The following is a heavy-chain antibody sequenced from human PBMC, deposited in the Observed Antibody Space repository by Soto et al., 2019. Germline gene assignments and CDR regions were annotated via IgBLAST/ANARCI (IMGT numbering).Heavy chain of an antibody. Sequence: SETLSLTCAVYGGSFSGYYWSWIRQPPGKGLEWIGEINHSGSTNYNPSLKSRVTISVDTSKNQFSLKLSSVTAADTAVYYCARDYYGSGSYWIPDYYYGMDVWGQGTTVTV. J-gene: IGHJ6*02. CDR1: GGSFSGYY. V-gene: IGHV4-34*01. CDR2: INHSGST. CDR3: ARDYYGSGSYWIPDYYYGMDV. D-gene: IGHD3-10*01.